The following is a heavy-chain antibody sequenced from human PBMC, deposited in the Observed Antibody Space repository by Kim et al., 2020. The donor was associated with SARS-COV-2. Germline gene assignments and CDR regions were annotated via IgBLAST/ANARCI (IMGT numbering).Heavy chain of an antibody. V-gene: IGHV3-48*03. Sequence: GGSLRLSCAASGFTFSSHEMNWVRQAPGKGLEWVSYISKSGSNRYYADSVKGRFTISRDNAKNSLYLQMNSLRAKDTAVYYCARETTVTPDAFDIWGQGTMVTVSS. CDR3: ARETTVTPDAFDI. CDR1: GFTFSSHE. D-gene: IGHD4-17*01. J-gene: IGHJ3*02. CDR2: ISKSGSNR.